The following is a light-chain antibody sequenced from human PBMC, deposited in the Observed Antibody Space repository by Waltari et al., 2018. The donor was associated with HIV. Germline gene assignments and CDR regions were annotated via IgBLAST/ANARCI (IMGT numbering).Light chain of an antibody. J-gene: IGLJ2*01. CDR1: ALPKKF. V-gene: IGLV3-10*01. CDR3: YSTDNSGTHIRV. CDR2: EDS. Sequence: SYELTQPPSVSVSPGQTARITCSGDALPKKFAYWYQQHAGPAPVLVIYEDSKRPSGIPQRFSGSSSGTMATLTISGAQVADEADYYCYSTDNSGTHIRVFGGGTKLTVL.